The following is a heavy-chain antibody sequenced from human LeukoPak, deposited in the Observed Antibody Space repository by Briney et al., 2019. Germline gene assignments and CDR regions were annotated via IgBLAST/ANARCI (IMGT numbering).Heavy chain of an antibody. CDR3: ARGDCSGGSCYSGSGAFDI. J-gene: IGHJ3*02. CDR1: GGSISSYY. CDR2: IYYSGST. V-gene: IGHV4-59*12. Sequence: SETLSLTCTVSGGSISSYYWSWIRQPPGKGLEWIGYIYYSGSTNYNPSLKSRVTISVDTSKNQFSLKLSSVTAADTAVYYCARGDCSGGSCYSGSGAFDIWGQGTMVTVSS. D-gene: IGHD2-15*01.